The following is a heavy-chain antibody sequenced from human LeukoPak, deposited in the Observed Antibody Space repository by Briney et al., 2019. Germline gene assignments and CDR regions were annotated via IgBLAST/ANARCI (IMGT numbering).Heavy chain of an antibody. J-gene: IGHJ6*03. Sequence: GAWVKVSCKASGGTFTGYAISWGRQALGQGIGWRGGPIPLFGTTNCTRSFRGRITISTDDSTTTAYMELSGLTFEDTAVYYCTGGDPFNYYMDVWGRGTTVSV. D-gene: IGHD4-17*01. V-gene: IGHV1-69*05. CDR3: TGGDPFNYYMDV. CDR1: GGTFTGYA. CDR2: PIPLFGTT.